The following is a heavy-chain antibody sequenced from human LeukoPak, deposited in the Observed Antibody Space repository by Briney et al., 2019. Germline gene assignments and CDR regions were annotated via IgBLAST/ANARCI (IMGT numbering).Heavy chain of an antibody. CDR1: GFTFSDYG. CDR2: IRNDGSYE. Sequence: GGSLRLSCAASGFTFSDYGMHWVRQAPGKGLEWVAFIRNDGSYEYYPDSVKGRFTISRDNSRNGLFLQMNSLRAEDTAVYYCAKGGSPSHNWFNYWGQGTLVTVSS. CDR3: AKGGSPSHNWFNY. V-gene: IGHV3-30*02. D-gene: IGHD2-15*01. J-gene: IGHJ5*01.